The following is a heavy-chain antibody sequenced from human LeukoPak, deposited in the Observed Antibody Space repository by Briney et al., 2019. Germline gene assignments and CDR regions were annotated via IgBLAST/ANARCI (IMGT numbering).Heavy chain of an antibody. CDR1: GGSFSGYY. V-gene: IGHV4-34*01. J-gene: IGHJ5*02. Sequence: SETLSLTCAVYGGSFSGYYWSWIRQPTGKGLEWIGEINHSGSTNYNPSLKSRVTISVDTSKNQFSLKLSSVTAADTAVYYCARTVDWFDPWGQGTLVTVSS. CDR3: ARTVDWFDP. CDR2: INHSGST.